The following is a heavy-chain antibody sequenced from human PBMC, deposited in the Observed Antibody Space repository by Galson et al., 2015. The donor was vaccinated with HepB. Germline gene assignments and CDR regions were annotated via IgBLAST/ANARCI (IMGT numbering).Heavy chain of an antibody. D-gene: IGHD2-8*01. V-gene: IGHV3-48*01. Sequence: SLRLSCAASGFTFSSYSMNWVRQAPGKGLEWVSYISSSSSTIYYADSVKGRFTISRDNAKNSLYLQMNSLRAEDTAVYYCARDLGYCTNGVCYGEGFDPWGQGTLVTVSS. J-gene: IGHJ5*02. CDR1: GFTFSSYS. CDR3: ARDLGYCTNGVCYGEGFDP. CDR2: ISSSSSTI.